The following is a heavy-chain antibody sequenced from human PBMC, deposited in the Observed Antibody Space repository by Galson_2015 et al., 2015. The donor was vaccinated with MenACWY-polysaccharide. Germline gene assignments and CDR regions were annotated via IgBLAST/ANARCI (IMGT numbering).Heavy chain of an antibody. CDR1: GDSVSSNSAA. CDR3: VRDRTGDLTFDI. CDR2: TYYRSKWYN. D-gene: IGHD1-14*01. V-gene: IGHV6-1*01. J-gene: IGHJ3*02. Sequence: CAISGDSVSSNSAAWNWIRQSPSRGLEWLGRTYYRSKWYNNYAVSVKSRMTINPETSKNQFSLQLNSVTAEDTALYYCVRDRTGDLTFDIWGQGTMVTVSS.